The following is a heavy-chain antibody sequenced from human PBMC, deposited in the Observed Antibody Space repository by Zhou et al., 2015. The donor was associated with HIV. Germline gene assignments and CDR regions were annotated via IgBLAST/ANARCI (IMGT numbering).Heavy chain of an antibody. J-gene: IGHJ3*01. V-gene: IGHV1-69*17. D-gene: IGHD2-8*02. CDR2: IIPMFDIE. CDR3: ARTGGNYDFAFDV. Sequence: QVQLLQSGAEVKKPDSSVRVSCKGSGDTFSSYSISWVRQAPGQGLEWMGGIIPMFDIENHAQKFRGRLTLTADKSTGAAYMELSSLRSEDAAVYYCARTGGNYDFAFDVWGQGTRVIVSS. CDR1: GDTFSSYS.